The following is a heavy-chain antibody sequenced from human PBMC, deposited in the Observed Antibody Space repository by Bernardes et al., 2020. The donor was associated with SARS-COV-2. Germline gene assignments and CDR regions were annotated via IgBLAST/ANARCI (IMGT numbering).Heavy chain of an antibody. J-gene: IGHJ6*02. V-gene: IGHV3-7*01. D-gene: IGHD3-9*01. CDR1: GFTFSSSW. CDR3: ARAPSYYDILTGYTARYGMDV. CDR2: IKQDGSEK. Sequence: VGALFLSCAASGFTFSSSWMSWVRQAPGKGLEWVANIKQDGSEKYYVDSVKGRFTISRDNAKNSLYLQMNSLRAEDTAVYYCARAPSYYDILTGYTARYGMDVWGQGTTVTVSS.